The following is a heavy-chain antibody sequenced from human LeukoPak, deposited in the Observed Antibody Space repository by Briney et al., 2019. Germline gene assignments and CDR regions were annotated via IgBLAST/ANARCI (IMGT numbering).Heavy chain of an antibody. V-gene: IGHV3-53*01. D-gene: IGHD3-9*01. CDR2: IYSGGST. CDR1: GFTFSSYG. CDR3: ARGAFDWLLSGFDY. J-gene: IGHJ4*02. Sequence: GSLRLSCAASGFTFSSYGMHWVRQAPGKGLEWVSVIYSGGSTYYADSVKGRCTISRDNSKKTLYLQMNSLRAEDTAVYYCARGAFDWLLSGFDYWGQGTLVAVSS.